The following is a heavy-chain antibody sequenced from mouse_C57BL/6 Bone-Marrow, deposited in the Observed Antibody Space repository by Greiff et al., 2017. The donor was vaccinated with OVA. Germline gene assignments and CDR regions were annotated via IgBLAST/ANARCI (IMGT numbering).Heavy chain of an antibody. CDR2: INPNNGGT. Sequence: EVKLQESGPELVKPGASVKISCKASGYTFTDYYMNWVKQSHGKSLEWIGDINPNNGGTSYNQKFKGKATLTVDKSSSTAYMELRSLTSEDSAVYYCARDYDYDWYWGQGTTLTVSS. J-gene: IGHJ2*01. D-gene: IGHD2-4*01. CDR1: GYTFTDYY. CDR3: ARDYDYDWY. V-gene: IGHV1-26*01.